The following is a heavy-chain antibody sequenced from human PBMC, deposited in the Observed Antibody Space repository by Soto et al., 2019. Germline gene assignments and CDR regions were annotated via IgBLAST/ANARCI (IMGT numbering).Heavy chain of an antibody. J-gene: IGHJ4*02. Sequence: QVQLVQSGAEVKKPGASVKVSCQASGYSFSNNGISWVRQAPGQGFEWMGWINGGNGNTNYAQKFQGRVTMTTDTSTSTAYMELRSLRPDDTAVYYCARDLGYGDYGTDFWGQGTLVTVPS. CDR2: INGGNGNT. V-gene: IGHV1-18*04. D-gene: IGHD4-17*01. CDR3: ARDLGYGDYGTDF. CDR1: GYSFSNNG.